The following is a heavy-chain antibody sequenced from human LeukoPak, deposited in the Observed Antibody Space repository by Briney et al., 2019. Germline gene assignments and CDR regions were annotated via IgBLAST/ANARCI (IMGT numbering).Heavy chain of an antibody. D-gene: IGHD3-3*01. Sequence: GGSLRLSCAASGLTVRDDYMIWIRQAPGKGLEWVSAIYSGGATYSAESVEGRFTVSRDNSKNTVYLQMNSLRAEDTAVYYCARGFDFWSGSSFEAFNVWGQGTMVTVSS. CDR2: IYSGGAT. V-gene: IGHV3-53*01. J-gene: IGHJ3*01. CDR1: GLTVRDDY. CDR3: ARGFDFWSGSSFEAFNV.